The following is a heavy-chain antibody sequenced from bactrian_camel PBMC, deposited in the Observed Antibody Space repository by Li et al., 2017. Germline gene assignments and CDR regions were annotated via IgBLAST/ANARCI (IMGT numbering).Heavy chain of an antibody. Sequence: HVQLVESGGGSVQAGGSLTLSCPSTTSCMAWFRQPPGMEREGVAVIESDGDTTYSDSVKGRFTISKDNDKNTLYLQMNSLRPEDTAMYYCEADLARHCGSLSGFFGRAYWGQGTQVTVS. CDR3: EADLARHCGSLSGFFGRAY. CDR1: TSC. CDR2: IESDGDT. D-gene: IGHD2*01. J-gene: IGHJ4*01. V-gene: IGHV3S53*01.